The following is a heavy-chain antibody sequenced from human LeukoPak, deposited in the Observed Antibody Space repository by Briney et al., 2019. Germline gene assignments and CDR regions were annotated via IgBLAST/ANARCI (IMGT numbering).Heavy chain of an antibody. D-gene: IGHD6-19*01. CDR3: ARGRMSGWYVGKNFDY. J-gene: IGHJ4*02. CDR2: ISYDGSNK. CDR1: GFTFSSYA. Sequence: GGSLRLSCAASGFTFSSYAMHWVRQAPGKGLEWVAVISYDGSNKYYADSVKGRFTISRDNSKNTLYLQMNSLRAEDTAVYYCARGRMSGWYVGKNFDYWGQGTLVTVSS. V-gene: IGHV3-30-3*01.